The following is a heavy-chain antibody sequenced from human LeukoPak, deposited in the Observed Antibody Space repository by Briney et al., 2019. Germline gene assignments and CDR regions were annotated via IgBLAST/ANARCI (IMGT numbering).Heavy chain of an antibody. V-gene: IGHV1-18*01. J-gene: IGHJ1*01. D-gene: IGHD1-26*01. CDR1: GYXFTSYG. CDR2: IRAYNGNT. Sequence: ASVKVSCKASGYXFTSYGMSWVRQAPGQGLEWMGWIRAYNGNTNYAQKLQGRVTMTTDTSTSTAYMELRSLRSDDTAVYYCARGSSGSYPEVDYFQHWGQGTLVTVSS. CDR3: ARGSSGSYPEVDYFQH.